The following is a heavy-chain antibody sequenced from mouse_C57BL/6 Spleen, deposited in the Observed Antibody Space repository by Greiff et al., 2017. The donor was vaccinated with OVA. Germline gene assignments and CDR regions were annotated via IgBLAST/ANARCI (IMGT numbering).Heavy chain of an antibody. CDR2: INPSNGGT. CDR3: ARPAYYGSSHDYFDY. V-gene: IGHV1-53*01. CDR1: GYTFTSYW. J-gene: IGHJ2*01. D-gene: IGHD1-1*01. Sequence: VQLQQPGTELVKPGASVKLSCKASGYTFTSYWMHWVKQRPGQGLEWIGNINPSNGGTNYNEKFKSKAPLTVDKSSSTAYMQLSSLTSEDSAVYYCARPAYYGSSHDYFDYWGQGTTLTVSS.